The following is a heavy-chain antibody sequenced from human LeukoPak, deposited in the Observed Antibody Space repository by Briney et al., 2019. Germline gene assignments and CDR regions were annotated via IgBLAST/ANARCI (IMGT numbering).Heavy chain of an antibody. CDR1: GYTFTGYY. V-gene: IGHV1-2*02. CDR2: INPNSGGT. J-gene: IGHJ4*02. D-gene: IGHD3-9*01. CDR3: ATRYYDILTVGY. Sequence: ASVKVSCKASGYTFTGYYMHWVRQAPGQGLEWMGWINPNSGGTNYAQKFQGRVTMTRDTSTSTAYMELSRLRSDDTAVYYCATRYYDILTVGYWGQGTLVTVSS.